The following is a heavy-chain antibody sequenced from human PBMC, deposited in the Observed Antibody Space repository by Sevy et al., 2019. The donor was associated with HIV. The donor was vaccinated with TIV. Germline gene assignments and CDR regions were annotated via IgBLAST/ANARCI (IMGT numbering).Heavy chain of an antibody. CDR1: GFTFSIYA. CDR3: AKVDVVVPVADYGLDV. CDR2: ISRSGGCT. J-gene: IGHJ6*02. V-gene: IGHV3-23*01. D-gene: IGHD2-2*01. Sequence: GGSLRLSCAASGFTFSIYAMSWVRQAPGKGLEWVSSISRSGGCTHYADSVKGRLTISRDNSKCTLFLQMNSLGAEDTDVYYCAKVDVVVPVADYGLDVWGQGTTVTVSS.